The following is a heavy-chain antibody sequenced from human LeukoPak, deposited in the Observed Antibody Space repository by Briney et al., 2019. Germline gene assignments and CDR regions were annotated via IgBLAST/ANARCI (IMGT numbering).Heavy chain of an antibody. CDR3: ARGGLSGIYGIDY. V-gene: IGHV1-18*01. J-gene: IGHJ4*02. Sequence: ASVKVSCRASGYTFNTYGVTWVRQVPGQGFEWMGWISPYNGDTNYAQKFQGRVTMTTDTLTSTVFIELRSLRSDGTAVYFCARGGLSGIYGIDYWGQGTLVTVSS. CDR2: ISPYNGDT. D-gene: IGHD1-26*01. CDR1: GYTFNTYG.